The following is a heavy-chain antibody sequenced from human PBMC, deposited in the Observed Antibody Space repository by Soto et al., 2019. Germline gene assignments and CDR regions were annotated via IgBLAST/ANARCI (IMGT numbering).Heavy chain of an antibody. J-gene: IGHJ4*02. D-gene: IGHD2-15*01. Sequence: ASVKVSCKVSGYTLTELSMHWVRQAPGKGLEWMGSFDPEDGETIYARNFQGRVTMTEDTSTDTAYLELSSLRSEDPAVYYFATDEGRVGYCSGGSCYFPGYWGQGTLVTVSS. CDR2: FDPEDGET. V-gene: IGHV1-24*01. CDR3: ATDEGRVGYCSGGSCYFPGY. CDR1: GYTLTELS.